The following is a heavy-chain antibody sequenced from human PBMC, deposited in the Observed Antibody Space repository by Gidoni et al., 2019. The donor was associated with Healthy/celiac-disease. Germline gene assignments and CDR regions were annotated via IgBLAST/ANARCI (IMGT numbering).Heavy chain of an antibody. CDR2: ISGRGGST. J-gene: IGHJ5*02. CDR3: AKTYYYDFFGP. CDR1: GFTFSSQA. V-gene: IGHV3-23*01. Sequence: EVHLLESGGGLVQPGGSLRLSCAASGFTFSSQAMGWVRQAPGRGLEWVSAISGRGGSTYYEDSVTGRFAISRDNSKNTMYLQINSLRAEDTAVYYCAKTYYYDFFGPWGQGTLVTVSS. D-gene: IGHD3-3*01.